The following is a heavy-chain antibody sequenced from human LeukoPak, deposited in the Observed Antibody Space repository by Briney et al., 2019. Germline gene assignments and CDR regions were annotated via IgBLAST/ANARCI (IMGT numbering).Heavy chain of an antibody. Sequence: GASVKVSCKASGYTFTGYYMHWVRQAPGQGLEWMGWINPDSGGTNNAQKFQGRVTMTRDTSISTAYMELSRLRSDDTAVYYCARTFYDTLDSDAFDFWGQGTMVIVSP. CDR1: GYTFTGYY. J-gene: IGHJ3*01. V-gene: IGHV1-2*02. CDR3: ARTFYDTLDSDAFDF. D-gene: IGHD2/OR15-2a*01. CDR2: INPDSGGT.